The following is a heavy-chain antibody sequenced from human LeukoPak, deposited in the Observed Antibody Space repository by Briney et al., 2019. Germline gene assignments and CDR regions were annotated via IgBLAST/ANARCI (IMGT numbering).Heavy chain of an antibody. D-gene: IGHD6-13*01. CDR1: GFTFSSYS. V-gene: IGHV3-48*04. CDR3: AKDIDGIVAESEIDY. J-gene: IGHJ4*02. Sequence: GGSLRLSCAASGFTFSSYSMNWVRQAPGKGLEWVSYISSSSSTIYYADSVKGRFTISRDNAKNSLYLQMSSLRAEDTAVYYCAKDIDGIVAESEIDYWGQGTLVTVSS. CDR2: ISSSSSTI.